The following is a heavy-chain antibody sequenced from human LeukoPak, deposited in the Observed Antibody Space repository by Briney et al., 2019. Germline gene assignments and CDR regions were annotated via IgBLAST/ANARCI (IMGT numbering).Heavy chain of an antibody. D-gene: IGHD3-3*01. V-gene: IGHV1-46*01. CDR1: GYTFTSYY. J-gene: IGHJ5*02. CDR3: ARAAGITIFGVVIDYVNWFDP. Sequence: ASVKVSCKASGYTFTSYYMHWVRQAPGQGLEWMGIINPSGGSTSYAQKFQGRVTMTRDMSTSTVYMELSSLRSEDTAVYYCARAAGITIFGVVIDYVNWFDPWGQGTLVTVSS. CDR2: INPSGGST.